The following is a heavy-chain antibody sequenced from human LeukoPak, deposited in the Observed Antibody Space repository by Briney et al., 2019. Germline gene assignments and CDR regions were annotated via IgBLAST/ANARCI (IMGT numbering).Heavy chain of an antibody. V-gene: IGHV3-74*01. CDR3: ARGAVAGANFDY. J-gene: IGHJ4*02. CDR2: ITTDGSGT. D-gene: IGHD1-26*01. Sequence: GGSLRLSCADSGFTFNSYWMHWVRQAPGKGLAWVSHITTDGSGTSYADSAKGRFTISRDNAKKTLYLQMNSLRAEDTAVYYCARGAVAGANFDYWGLGTLVTVSS. CDR1: GFTFNSYW.